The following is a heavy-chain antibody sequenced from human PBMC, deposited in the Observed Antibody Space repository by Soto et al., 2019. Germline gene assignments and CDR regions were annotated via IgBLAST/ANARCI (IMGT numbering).Heavy chain of an antibody. CDR1: GYSFTSYW. V-gene: IGHV5-51*01. J-gene: IGHJ6*03. CDR3: ASRGYCSSTSCPDYYYYYMDV. Sequence: GESLKISCKGSGYSFTSYWIGWVRQMPGKGLEWMGIIYPGDSDTRYSPSFQGQVTISADKSISTAYLQWSSLKASDTAMYYCASRGYCSSTSCPDYYYYYMDVWGKGTTVTVSS. CDR2: IYPGDSDT. D-gene: IGHD2-2*01.